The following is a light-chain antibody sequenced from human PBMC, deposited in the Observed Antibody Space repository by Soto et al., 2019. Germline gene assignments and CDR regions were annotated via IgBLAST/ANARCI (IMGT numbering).Light chain of an antibody. CDR3: QHYNSYPYT. V-gene: IGKV1-5*01. J-gene: IGKJ2*01. Sequence: DIQMTQSPSTLSASVGDRVTITCRASQSISSWLAWYQQKPGKAPKLLIYDAYSLESGVQSRFSGSGSGTEFTLTISSLQPDDFATYDCQHYNSYPYTFGQGTKLDIK. CDR1: QSISSW. CDR2: DAY.